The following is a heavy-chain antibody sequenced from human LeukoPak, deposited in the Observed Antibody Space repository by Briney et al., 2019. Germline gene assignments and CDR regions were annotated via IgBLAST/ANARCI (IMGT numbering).Heavy chain of an antibody. V-gene: IGHV3-30-3*01. CDR3: ARGGPTTQYNYDYMDA. D-gene: IGHD1-7*01. CDR2: ISYDGSNK. J-gene: IGHJ6*03. CDR1: GFTFSSYA. Sequence: GRSLRLSCAASGFTFSSYAMHWVRQAPGKGLEWVAVISYDGSNKYYADSVKGRFTISRDNAKNSLYLQINSLRAEDTAVYYCARGGPTTQYNYDYMDAWGKGTTVTVSS.